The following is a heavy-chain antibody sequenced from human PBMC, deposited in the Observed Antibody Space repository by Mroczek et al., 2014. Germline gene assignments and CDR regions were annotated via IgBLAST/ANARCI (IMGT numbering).Heavy chain of an antibody. D-gene: IGHD3-22*01. CDR2: IYTSGST. Sequence: QVQLVQSGPGLVKPSQTLSLTCTVSGGSISSGSYYWSWIRQPAGKGLEWIGRIYTSGSTNYNPSLKSRVTISVDTSKNQFSLKLSSVTAADTAVYYCARELSIYYDSSGFASQTIDYWGQGTLVTVSS. V-gene: IGHV4-61*02. CDR1: GGSISSGSYY. CDR3: ARELSIYYDSSGFASQTIDY. J-gene: IGHJ4*02.